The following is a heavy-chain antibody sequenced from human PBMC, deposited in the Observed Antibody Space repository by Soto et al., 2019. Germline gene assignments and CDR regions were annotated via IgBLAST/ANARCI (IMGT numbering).Heavy chain of an antibody. CDR2: ISGHNGNT. Sequence: ASVKVSCKAPGYSFTSYGISWVRQAPGQGPEWMGWISGHNGNTNHPQSLQGRVTMTTDTSRNTAYMELRSLRSEDTAVYYCARDPPIEQNYYYYYGMDVWGQGTTVTVSS. J-gene: IGHJ6*02. CDR3: ARDPPIEQNYYYYYGMDV. V-gene: IGHV1-18*04. CDR1: GYSFTSYG.